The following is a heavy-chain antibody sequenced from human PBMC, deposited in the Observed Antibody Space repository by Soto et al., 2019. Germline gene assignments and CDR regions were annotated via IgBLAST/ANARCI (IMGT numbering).Heavy chain of an antibody. CDR1: GFTFSSYS. V-gene: IGHV3-48*02. Sequence: GGSLRLSCAASGFTFSSYSMNWVRQAPGKGLEWVSYISSSSSTIYYADSVKGRFTISRDNAKNSLYLQMNSLRDEDTAVYYCARDGPDGSGSYYGFNWFDPWGQGTLVTVSS. D-gene: IGHD3-10*01. CDR2: ISSSSSTI. J-gene: IGHJ5*02. CDR3: ARDGPDGSGSYYGFNWFDP.